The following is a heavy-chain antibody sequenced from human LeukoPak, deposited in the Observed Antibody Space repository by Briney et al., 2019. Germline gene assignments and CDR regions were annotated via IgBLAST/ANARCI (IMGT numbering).Heavy chain of an antibody. CDR3: ARDSSSWYSTVY. CDR1: GGSISSYY. J-gene: IGHJ4*02. V-gene: IGHV4-4*07. Sequence: SETLSLTCTVSGGSISSYYCSWIRQPAGKGLEWIGRIYTSGSTNYNPSLKSRVTMSVDTSKNQSSLKLSSVTAADTAVYYCARDSSSWYSTVYWGQGTLVTVSS. D-gene: IGHD6-13*01. CDR2: IYTSGST.